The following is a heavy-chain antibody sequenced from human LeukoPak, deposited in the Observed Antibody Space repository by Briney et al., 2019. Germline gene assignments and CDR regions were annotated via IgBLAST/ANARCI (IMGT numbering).Heavy chain of an antibody. CDR3: VRRLLGDSKKFDP. Sequence: KPSETLSLTCAVYGGSFSGYYWSWIRQPPGKGLEWIGEINHSGSTNYNPSLKSRVTISVDTSKNQFSLKLSSVTAADTAVYYCVRRLLGDSKKFDPWGQGTLVTVSS. CDR2: INHSGST. J-gene: IGHJ5*02. V-gene: IGHV4-34*01. D-gene: IGHD3-22*01. CDR1: GGSFSGYY.